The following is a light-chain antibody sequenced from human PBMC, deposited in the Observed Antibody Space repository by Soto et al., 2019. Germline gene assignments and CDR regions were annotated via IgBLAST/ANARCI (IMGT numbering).Light chain of an antibody. V-gene: IGKV1-27*01. CDR2: AAS. Sequence: DIQMHQSPSSMSASVGERVPITCRAGQDISKYLVWYQQKPGKVPKLLIYAASTLQSGVPSRFSGSGSGTEFTLTISSLQSEDLAVYYCQQYNNWPLWTVGKGTKVDIK. J-gene: IGKJ1*01. CDR1: QDISKY. CDR3: QQYNNWPLWT.